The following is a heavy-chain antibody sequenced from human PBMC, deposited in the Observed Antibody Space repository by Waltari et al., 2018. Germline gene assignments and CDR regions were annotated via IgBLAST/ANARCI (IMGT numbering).Heavy chain of an antibody. CDR2: ITSKSDGATT. V-gene: IGHV3-15*01. CDR1: GFSFPPAG. D-gene: IGHD7-27*01. Sequence: EVQMLEAGGGSMKPGDSLRPSWVPPGFSFPPAGLTWVRQAPGKGLEWVGRITSKSDGATTDYAAPIKGRFSISREDSQNMVFLQMNSLRTEDTAVYFCTTLDAPWGGWGHGTLVTVSS. J-gene: IGHJ4*01. CDR3: TTLDAPWGG.